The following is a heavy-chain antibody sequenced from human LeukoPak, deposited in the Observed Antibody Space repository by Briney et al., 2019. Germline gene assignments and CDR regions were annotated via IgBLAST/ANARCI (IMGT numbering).Heavy chain of an antibody. V-gene: IGHV1-69*04. D-gene: IGHD6-19*01. CDR1: GGTFSSYA. J-gene: IGHJ4*02. CDR2: IIPILGIA. CDR3: ATGGSSGWYFDY. Sequence: SVKVSCKASGGTFSSYAISWVRQAPGQGLEWMGRIIPILGIANYAQKFQGRVTMTEDTSTDTAYMELSSLRSEDTAVYYCATGGSSGWYFDYWGQGTLVTVSS.